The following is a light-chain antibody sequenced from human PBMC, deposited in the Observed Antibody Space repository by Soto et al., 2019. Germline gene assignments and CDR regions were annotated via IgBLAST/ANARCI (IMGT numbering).Light chain of an antibody. Sequence: DIRMTQSPASLSASVGDRVTITCRASESVSRFLNWYQQKPGKAPHLLIIGASTLHEGLQSKFSSRGSGTEFTLTISSVQPEDLVIYYCQQTHSAPRTFGQGTRLDIK. CDR3: QQTHSAPRT. J-gene: IGKJ1*01. CDR2: GAS. V-gene: IGKV1-39*01. CDR1: ESVSRF.